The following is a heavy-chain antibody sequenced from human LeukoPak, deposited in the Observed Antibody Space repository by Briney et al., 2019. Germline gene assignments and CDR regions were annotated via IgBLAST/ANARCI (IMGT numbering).Heavy chain of an antibody. V-gene: IGHV3-7*01. CDR1: GFTFSSYW. CDR3: ARASAAAGTGGVFYY. D-gene: IGHD6-13*01. CDR2: IKQDGSEK. J-gene: IGHJ4*02. Sequence: GGSLRLSCAASGFTFSSYWMSWVRQAPGKGLEWVANIKQDGSEKYYVDSVKGRFTISRDNAKNSLYLQMNSLRAEDTAVYYCARASAAAGTGGVFYYWGQGTLVTVSS.